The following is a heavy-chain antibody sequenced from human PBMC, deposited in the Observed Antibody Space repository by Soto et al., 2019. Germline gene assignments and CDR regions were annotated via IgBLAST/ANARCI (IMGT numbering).Heavy chain of an antibody. V-gene: IGHV4-4*02. D-gene: IGHD2-15*01. Sequence: QAQLQESGPGLVRPSGTLSLTCTVSRFSITNNKYLNWVRQSPGKALDGIGELYHSGATYYNPPLNGRASISLDSSMNKISLGLTSVTAADTAVYYCARDSRYCTDGGCSIMRDAFDVWGQGALVTVSS. CDR1: RFSITNNKY. CDR3: ARDSRYCTDGGCSIMRDAFDV. J-gene: IGHJ3*01. CDR2: LYHSGAT.